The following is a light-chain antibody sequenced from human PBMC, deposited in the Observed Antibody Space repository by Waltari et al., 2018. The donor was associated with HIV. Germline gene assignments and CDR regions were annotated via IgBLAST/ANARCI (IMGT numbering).Light chain of an antibody. J-gene: IGLJ1*01. Sequence: QSVLTQPHSASGTPGQRVIISCSGSSFNIGRNFVSWYRQLPGTAPTVLIFRDNQRPSGVPDLFSGSKSGASASLAISGLRSEDEADYYCAAWDDSLRGSYVFGPGTKVTVL. CDR2: RDN. CDR3: AAWDDSLRGSYV. V-gene: IGLV1-47*01. CDR1: SFNIGRNF.